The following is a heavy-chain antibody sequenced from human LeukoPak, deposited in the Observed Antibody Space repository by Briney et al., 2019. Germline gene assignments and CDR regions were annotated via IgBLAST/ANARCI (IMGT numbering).Heavy chain of an antibody. V-gene: IGHV3-20*04. CDR2: INWNGAST. J-gene: IGHJ6*03. D-gene: IGHD6-6*01. Sequence: GGSLRLSCAASGFTFDDHDMSWVRQVPGKGLEWVSAINWNGASTGYADSVKGRFTISRDNAKNSLYLQMNSLSAEDTALYFCARDVEYSNIYFYYYIDVWGKGTTVTVSS. CDR1: GFTFDDHD. CDR3: ARDVEYSNIYFYYYIDV.